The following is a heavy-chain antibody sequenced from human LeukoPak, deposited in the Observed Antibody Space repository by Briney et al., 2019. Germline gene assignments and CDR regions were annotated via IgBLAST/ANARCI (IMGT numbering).Heavy chain of an antibody. CDR2: IRYDGSNK. V-gene: IGHV3-30*02. J-gene: IGHJ4*02. Sequence: PGGSLRLSCAASGFTFSSYGMHWVRQAPGKGLEWVAFIRYDGSNKYYADSVKGRFTISRDNAENSLFLQMNSLRAEDTAIYYCARSRDWYADYWGQGTLVTVSS. D-gene: IGHD3-9*01. CDR3: ARSRDWYADY. CDR1: GFTFSSYG.